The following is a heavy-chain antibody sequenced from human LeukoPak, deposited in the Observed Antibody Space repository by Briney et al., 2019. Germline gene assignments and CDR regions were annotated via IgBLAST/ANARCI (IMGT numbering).Heavy chain of an antibody. V-gene: IGHV3-48*03. J-gene: IGHJ4*02. CDR2: ISSSGSTI. Sequence: GGSLRLSCAASGFTFSSYEMNWVRQAPGKGLEWVSYISSSGSTIYYADSVKGRFTISRDNAKNSLYLQMNSLRAEDTAVYYCARLATYGDRGGYWGQGTLVTVSS. CDR3: ARLATYGDRGGY. CDR1: GFTFSSYE. D-gene: IGHD4-17*01.